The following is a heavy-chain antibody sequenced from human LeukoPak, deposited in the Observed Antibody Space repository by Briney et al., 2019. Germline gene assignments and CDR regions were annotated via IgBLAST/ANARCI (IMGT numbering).Heavy chain of an antibody. CDR3: RAATKYRDDYYDY. CDR2: ISSDGSNK. V-gene: IGHV3-30*03. D-gene: IGHD3-10*01. Sequence: RGSLSLSCALSRFTFNTFGTHWVRPAPGKGLEWVAVISSDGSNKYYADSVKGRFTISRDNSKDTLYLQMSSLAIEDTAVYYRRAATKYRDDYYDYWGQGTLVTVSS. J-gene: IGHJ4*02. CDR1: RFTFNTFG.